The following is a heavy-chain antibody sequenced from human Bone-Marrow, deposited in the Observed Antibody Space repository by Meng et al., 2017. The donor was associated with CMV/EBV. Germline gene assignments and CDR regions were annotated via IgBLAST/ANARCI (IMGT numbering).Heavy chain of an antibody. V-gene: IGHV3-9*01. CDR2: ISWDSGSI. CDR1: GFTFDDYA. D-gene: IGHD3-22*01. CDR3: ARGISMIVGDGLYHWFDP. Sequence: SLKISCAASGFTFDDYAMHWVRQAPGKGLEWVSGISWDSGSIGYADSVKGRFTISRDNSKNTLYLQMNSLRAEDTAVYYCARGISMIVGDGLYHWFDPWGQGTLVTVSS. J-gene: IGHJ5*02.